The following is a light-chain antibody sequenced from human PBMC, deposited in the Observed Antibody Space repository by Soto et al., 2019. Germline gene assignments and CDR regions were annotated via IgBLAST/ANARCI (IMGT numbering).Light chain of an antibody. V-gene: IGLV2-23*01. CDR3: CSYANDNVV. J-gene: IGLJ3*02. CDR2: EAS. Sequence: QSALTQPASVSGSLGQSITISCTGISSDVGSYNLVSWYQQHPGKAPKLMIYEASQRPSGVSNRFSGSKSGDTASLTISGLQAEDEADYYCCSYANDNVVFGGGTKVTVL. CDR1: SSDVGSYNL.